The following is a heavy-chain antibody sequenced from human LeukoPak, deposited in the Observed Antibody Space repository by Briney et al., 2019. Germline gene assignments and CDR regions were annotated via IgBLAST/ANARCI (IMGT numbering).Heavy chain of an antibody. D-gene: IGHD1-26*01. V-gene: IGHV3-53*05. Sequence: GSLRLSCAASEFSVGSNYMTWVRQAPGKGLGWVSLIYSGGSTYYADSVKGRFTISRDNAKNSLYLQMNSLRVEDTALYYCAKDRGGSSELGDAFDVWGQGTMVRVSS. CDR3: AKDRGGSSELGDAFDV. CDR2: IYSGGST. CDR1: EFSVGSNY. J-gene: IGHJ3*01.